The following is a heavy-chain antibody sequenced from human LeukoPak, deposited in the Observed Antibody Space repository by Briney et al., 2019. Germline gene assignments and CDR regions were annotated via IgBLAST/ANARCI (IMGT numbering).Heavy chain of an antibody. CDR3: AISPIAARQIDY. Sequence: GGSLRLSCAASGFTFSSYAMSWVRQAPGKGLEWVSAISGSGGSTYYADSVKGRFTISRDNSKNTLYLQMNSLRAEDTAVYYCAISPIAARQIDYWGQGTLVTVSS. CDR1: GFTFSSYA. CDR2: ISGSGGST. D-gene: IGHD6-6*01. J-gene: IGHJ4*02. V-gene: IGHV3-23*01.